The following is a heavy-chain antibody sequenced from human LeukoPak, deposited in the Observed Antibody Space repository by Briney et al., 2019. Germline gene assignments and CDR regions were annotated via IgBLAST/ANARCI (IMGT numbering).Heavy chain of an antibody. CDR3: ARFQLLRFGDLLNYDFGLDV. D-gene: IGHD3-10*01. Sequence: PGGSLRLSCAASGFTISDHYMTWIRQAPGKGLEWVSHITAGGAAGVGMIYYADSVRGRFTISRDNAKNSLSLQMDGLRAQDTAMYFCARFQLLRFGDLLNYDFGLDVWGLGTTVTVSS. CDR1: GFTISDHY. CDR2: ITAGGAAGVGMI. J-gene: IGHJ6*02. V-gene: IGHV3-11*01.